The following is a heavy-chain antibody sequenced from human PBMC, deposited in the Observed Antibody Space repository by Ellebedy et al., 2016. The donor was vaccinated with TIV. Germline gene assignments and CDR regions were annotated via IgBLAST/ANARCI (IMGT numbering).Heavy chain of an antibody. J-gene: IGHJ3*02. Sequence: GGSLRLSXAASGFTFSTYGMHWVRQAPGKGLEWVAHIWFDGSNEKYADSVKGRFTISRDNPKDTLYLQMNSLRAEDTAVYYCATENNWEYAFDIWGQGTMVTVSS. CDR3: ATENNWEYAFDI. D-gene: IGHD1-20*01. CDR1: GFTFSTYG. CDR2: IWFDGSNE. V-gene: IGHV3-33*01.